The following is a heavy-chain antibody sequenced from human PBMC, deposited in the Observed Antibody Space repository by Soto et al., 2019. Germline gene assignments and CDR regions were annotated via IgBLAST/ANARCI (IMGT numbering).Heavy chain of an antibody. Sequence: SGEVSFKASCYTFSSYAMHWVRQAPGQRLEWMGWINAGYGNTKSSQKFQDRVTISLDTSASTAYMELTSLRSEDTAVYYCARDTGDGTFDFWGQGTLVTVSS. V-gene: IGHV1-3*01. CDR2: INAGYGNT. D-gene: IGHD7-27*01. CDR3: ARDTGDGTFDF. J-gene: IGHJ4*02. CDR1: CYTFSSYA.